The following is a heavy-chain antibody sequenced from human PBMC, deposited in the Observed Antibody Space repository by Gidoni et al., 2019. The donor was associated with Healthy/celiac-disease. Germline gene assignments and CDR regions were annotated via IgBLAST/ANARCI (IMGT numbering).Heavy chain of an antibody. CDR3: AKAYCSSTSCYPAHDAFDI. D-gene: IGHD2-2*01. CDR1: GFTFEDYA. CDR2: ISWNSGSI. V-gene: IGHV3-9*01. Sequence: EVQLVESGGGLVQPGRSLSLSCAASGFTFEDYAMHWVRQAPGKGLACLSGISWNSGSIGDADSVKGRFTISRDNAKNSLYLQMNSLRAEDTALYYCAKAYCSSTSCYPAHDAFDIWGQGTMVTVSS. J-gene: IGHJ3*02.